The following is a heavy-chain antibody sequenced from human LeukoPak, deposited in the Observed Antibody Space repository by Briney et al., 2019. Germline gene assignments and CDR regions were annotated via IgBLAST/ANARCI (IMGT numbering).Heavy chain of an antibody. Sequence: SKTLSLTCTVSGYSISSGYYWSWIRQSPGKGLEWIGYIYDIGSTTYNPSLKSRVTISVDPSKNQFSLQLSSVTAADTAVYYCAREMGSGSEFDFWGQGTLVTVSS. D-gene: IGHD6-19*01. CDR1: GYSISSGYY. V-gene: IGHV4-61*01. J-gene: IGHJ4*02. CDR3: AREMGSGSEFDF. CDR2: IYDIGST.